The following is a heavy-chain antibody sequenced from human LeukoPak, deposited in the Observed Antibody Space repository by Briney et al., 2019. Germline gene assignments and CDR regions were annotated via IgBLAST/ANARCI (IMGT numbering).Heavy chain of an antibody. D-gene: IGHD3-22*01. CDR1: GVTFSSYG. CDR2: ISHDGSEI. V-gene: IGHV3-30*18. Sequence: PGGSLRLSCAVSGVTFSSYGMQWVRQAPGKGLEWMASISHDGSEIHYADSVKGRFTISRDSSKNTLYLQMNSLRAEDTAVYYCAKDLKGNYYDSSGYYYWGQGTLVTVSS. J-gene: IGHJ4*02. CDR3: AKDLKGNYYDSSGYYY.